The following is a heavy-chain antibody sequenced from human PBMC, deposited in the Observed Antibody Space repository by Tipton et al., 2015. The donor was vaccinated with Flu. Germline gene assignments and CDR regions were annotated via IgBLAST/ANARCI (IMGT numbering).Heavy chain of an antibody. Sequence: GLVKPSETLSLTCTVSGGSISSYYWSWIRQPPGKGLEWIGYIYYSGSTNYNPSLKSRVTISVDTSKNQFSLKLSSVTAADTAVYYCARDSSGWHFDYWGQGTLVTVSS. D-gene: IGHD6-19*01. V-gene: IGHV4-59*12. CDR2: IYYSGST. CDR3: ARDSSGWHFDY. CDR1: GGSISSYY. J-gene: IGHJ4*02.